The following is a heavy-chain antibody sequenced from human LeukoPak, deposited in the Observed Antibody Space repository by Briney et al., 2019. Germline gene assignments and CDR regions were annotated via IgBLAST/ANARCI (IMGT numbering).Heavy chain of an antibody. CDR3: ARGFYYDSSGYYVTTPHWFDP. V-gene: IGHV5-51*01. J-gene: IGHJ5*02. Sequence: GESLKISCKGSGYSFTSYWIGWVRQMPGKGLEWMGIIYPGDSDTRYSPSFQGQVTISADKSISTAYLQWSSLKASDTAMYYCARGFYYDSSGYYVTTPHWFDPWGQGTLVTVSS. CDR2: IYPGDSDT. CDR1: GYSFTSYW. D-gene: IGHD3-22*01.